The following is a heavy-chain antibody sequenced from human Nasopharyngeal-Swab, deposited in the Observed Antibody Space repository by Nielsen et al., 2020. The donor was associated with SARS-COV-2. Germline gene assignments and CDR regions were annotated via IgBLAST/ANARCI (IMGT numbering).Heavy chain of an antibody. J-gene: IGHJ3*02. CDR1: GFSLNTARLG. V-gene: IGHV2-26*01. CDR2: IFSNDEK. CDR3: ARSPGDFWSGYYPPHHLWNASDI. Sequence: SGPKLVKPTATLTLTCTVTGFSLNTARLGVSWIRQPPGKALEWLALIFSNDEKSYSTSLKSRLTISKDTSKSQVVLTMTNMDPVDTATYYCARSPGDFWSGYYPPHHLWNASDIWGQGTRVTVAS. D-gene: IGHD3-3*01.